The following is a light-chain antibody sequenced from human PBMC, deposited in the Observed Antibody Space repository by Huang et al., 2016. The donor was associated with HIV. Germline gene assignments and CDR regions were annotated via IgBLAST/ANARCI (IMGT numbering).Light chain of an antibody. V-gene: IGKV4-1*01. CDR1: QTVLYSLNKKNS. CDR2: WAT. J-gene: IGKJ1*01. Sequence: DIVMTQSPDSMAVSPGERATSNCKSSQTVLYSLNKKNSLAWFQQKPGRPPKLRIYWATTRESGVPDRFSVSGAGTDFTLTINNRQAEDVAVYFCLQYYSVPQTFGHGTKVEIK. CDR3: LQYYSVPQT.